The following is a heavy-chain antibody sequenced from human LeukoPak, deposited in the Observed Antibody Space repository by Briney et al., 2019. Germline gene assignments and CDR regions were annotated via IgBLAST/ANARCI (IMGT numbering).Heavy chain of an antibody. J-gene: IGHJ4*02. CDR2: IHPTNSDT. CDR3: ARSIPTRCFDS. V-gene: IGHV1-46*01. D-gene: IGHD6-6*01. Sequence: ASVKVSCKASGYTFTSYYVHWVRQAPGQGLEWMGIIHPTNSDTNYAQKFQGRITMTRDTSTSTVYMELSSLRSEDTAVYYCARSIPTRCFDSWGQGTLVTVSS. CDR1: GYTFTSYY.